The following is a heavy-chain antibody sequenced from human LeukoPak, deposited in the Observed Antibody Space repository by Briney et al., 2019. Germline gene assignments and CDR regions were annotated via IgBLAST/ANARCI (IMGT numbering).Heavy chain of an antibody. CDR1: GFTFNNYG. V-gene: IGHV3-30*18. D-gene: IGHD2-2*01. CDR2: ISYDGSNK. Sequence: PGGSLRLSCAASGFTFNNYGIHWVRQAPGKGLEWVAFISYDGSNKYYADTVKGRFTISRDNSKNTLYLQMNSLRAEDTAVYYRAKRGEYCSSSTCLIDYWGQGTLVSVSS. J-gene: IGHJ4*02. CDR3: AKRGEYCSSSTCLIDY.